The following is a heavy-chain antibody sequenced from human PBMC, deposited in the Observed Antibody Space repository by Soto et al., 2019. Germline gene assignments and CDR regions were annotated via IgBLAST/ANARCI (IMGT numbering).Heavy chain of an antibody. J-gene: IGHJ5*02. CDR2: IYPGDSDT. CDR1: GYSFTSYW. D-gene: IGHD2-15*01. Sequence: PGESLKISCKGSGYSFTSYWIGWVRQMPGKGLEWMGIIYPGDSDTRYSPSFQGQVTISADKSISTAYLQWSSLKASDTAMYYCARRLGYCSGGSCHNNWFDPWGQGTLVTVSS. CDR3: ARRLGYCSGGSCHNNWFDP. V-gene: IGHV5-51*01.